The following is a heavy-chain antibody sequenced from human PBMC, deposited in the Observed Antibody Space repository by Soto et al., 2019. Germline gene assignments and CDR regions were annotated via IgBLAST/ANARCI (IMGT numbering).Heavy chain of an antibody. V-gene: IGHV4-59*01. Sequence: SETLSLTCTVSGGSISSYYWSWIRQPPGKGLEWIGYIYYSGSTNYNPSLKSRVTISVDTSKNQFSLKLSSVTAADTAVYYCERGYSSSWYRVNYGMDVWGQGTTVTV. J-gene: IGHJ6*02. D-gene: IGHD6-13*01. CDR3: ERGYSSSWYRVNYGMDV. CDR2: IYYSGST. CDR1: GGSISSYY.